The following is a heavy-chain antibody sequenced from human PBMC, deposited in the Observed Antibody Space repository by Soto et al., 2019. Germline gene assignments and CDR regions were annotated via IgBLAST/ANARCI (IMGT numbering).Heavy chain of an antibody. CDR2: IYYSGTT. CDR1: GGSVSGKTYY. CDR3: ARTTAVPNTLRLSYYFDY. J-gene: IGHJ4*02. V-gene: IGHV4-61*01. Sequence: SETLSLTCSVSGGSVSGKTYYLRWIRQSPGKGLEWIGYIYYSGTTNYNPSLKSRVTISVGTSKNQFSLRLDSVTAADTALYSCARTTAVPNTLRLSYYFDYWDQ. D-gene: IGHD4-17*01.